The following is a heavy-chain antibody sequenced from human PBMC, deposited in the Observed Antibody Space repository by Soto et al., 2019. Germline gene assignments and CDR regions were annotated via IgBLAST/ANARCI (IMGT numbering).Heavy chain of an antibody. Sequence: PSETLSLTCTVSGGSISSYYWSWIRQPPGKGLEWIGYIYYSGSTNYNPSLKSRVTISVDTSKNQFSLKLSSVTAADTAVYYCARGITYYYDSSGYPNFDYWGQGTLVTVSS. CDR2: IYYSGST. J-gene: IGHJ4*02. V-gene: IGHV4-59*01. CDR1: GGSISSYY. CDR3: ARGITYYYDSSGYPNFDY. D-gene: IGHD3-22*01.